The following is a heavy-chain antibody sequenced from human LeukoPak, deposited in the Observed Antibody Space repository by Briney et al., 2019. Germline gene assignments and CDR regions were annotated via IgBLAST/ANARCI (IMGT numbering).Heavy chain of an antibody. CDR1: GFTFSSHW. J-gene: IGHJ4*02. Sequence: GSLRLSCAASGFTFSSHWMIWVRQAPGKGLERVANIRQDGTEIYYVDSVKGRFTISRDNAKNSLYLQMNSLRADDTAVYYCARCSSRRSASDYWGQGTLVTVSS. CDR2: IRQDGTEI. D-gene: IGHD3-10*02. V-gene: IGHV3-7*03. CDR3: ARCSSRRSASDY.